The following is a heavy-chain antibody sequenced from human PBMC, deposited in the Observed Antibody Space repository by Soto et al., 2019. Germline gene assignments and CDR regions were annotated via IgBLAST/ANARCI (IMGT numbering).Heavy chain of an antibody. CDR3: ARAGRWLQSRSYFDY. J-gene: IGHJ4*02. Sequence: GGSLRLSCAASGFTLSTYAMYWVRQAPGKGLEYVSAISSNGETTYYADSVKGRFTISRDNSKNMLFLQMGSLRDEDTAVYYCARAGRWLQSRSYFDYWGQGTLVTVSS. CDR1: GFTLSTYA. CDR2: ISSNGETT. D-gene: IGHD5-12*01. V-gene: IGHV3-64*02.